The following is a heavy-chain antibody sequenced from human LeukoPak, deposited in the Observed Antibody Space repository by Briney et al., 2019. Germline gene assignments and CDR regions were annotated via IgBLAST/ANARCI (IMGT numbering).Heavy chain of an antibody. J-gene: IGHJ4*02. D-gene: IGHD1-26*01. V-gene: IGHV3-33*01. CDR2: VSNDGSNE. CDR1: GFTFSSYG. Sequence: PGGSLRLSCAASGFTFSSYGMHWVRQAPGKGMEWVAVVSNDGSNEYYADSVKGRFAISRDNSKNTVYLHINSLRGEYTAVYYCARDSASTPLDYWGQGTLVTVSS. CDR3: ARDSASTPLDY.